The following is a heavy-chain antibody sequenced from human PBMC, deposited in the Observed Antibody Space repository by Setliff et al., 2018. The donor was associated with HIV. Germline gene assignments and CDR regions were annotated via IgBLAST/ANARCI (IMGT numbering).Heavy chain of an antibody. J-gene: IGHJ6*03. D-gene: IGHD3-10*01. CDR1: GLSFKNAW. CDR2: IKRSVDGGTA. V-gene: IGHV3-15*07. Sequence: GGSLRLSCEASGLSFKNAWMNWVRQAPGKGLEWVGRIKRSVDGGTAAYHEPVKGRFTISRDNSKNTLYLQMNSLRAEDTAVYYCARDRSVEDVVRGVITDYSYYMDVWGRGTTVTVSS. CDR3: ARDRSVEDVVRGVITDYSYYMDV.